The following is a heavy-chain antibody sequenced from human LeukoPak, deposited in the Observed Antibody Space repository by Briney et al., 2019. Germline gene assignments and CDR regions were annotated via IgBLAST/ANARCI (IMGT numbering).Heavy chain of an antibody. V-gene: IGHV4-38-2*01. D-gene: IGHD2-2*01. CDR3: AMIVVVPAAIPYWYFDL. Sequence: SETLSLTCAVSGYSISSGYYWGWIRQPPGKGLECIGSIYHSGITYYNPSLKSRVTISVDTSKNQFSLKLSSVTAADTAVYYCAMIVVVPAAIPYWYFDLWGRGTLVTVRS. CDR1: GYSISSGYY. J-gene: IGHJ2*01. CDR2: IYHSGIT.